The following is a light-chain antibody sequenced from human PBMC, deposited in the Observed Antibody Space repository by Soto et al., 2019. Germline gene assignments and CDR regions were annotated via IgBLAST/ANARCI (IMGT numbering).Light chain of an antibody. CDR1: QSISSW. V-gene: IGKV1-5*03. CDR3: QQYNSYSWT. CDR2: KAS. Sequence: DIQMTQSPSPLSASVGDRVTITCRASQSISSWLAWYQHKPGKAPKLLIYKASSLESGVPSRFSGRGSGTEFTLTISSLQPDDFATYYCQQYNSYSWTFGQGTKVEI. J-gene: IGKJ1*01.